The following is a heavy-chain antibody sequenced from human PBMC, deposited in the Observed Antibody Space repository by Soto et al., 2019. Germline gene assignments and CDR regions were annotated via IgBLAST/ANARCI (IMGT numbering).Heavy chain of an antibody. Sequence: SETLSLTCAVYGGSFSGYYWSWIRQPPGKGLEWIGEINHSGSTNYNPSLKSRVTISVDTSKNQFSLKLSSVTAADTAVYYCARTGPDIVVVPAARFRVFDYWGQGTLVTVSS. CDR3: ARTGPDIVVVPAARFRVFDY. J-gene: IGHJ4*02. CDR1: GGSFSGYY. D-gene: IGHD2-2*01. CDR2: INHSGST. V-gene: IGHV4-34*01.